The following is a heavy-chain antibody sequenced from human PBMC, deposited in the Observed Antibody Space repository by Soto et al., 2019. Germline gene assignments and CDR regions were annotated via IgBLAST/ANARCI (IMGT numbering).Heavy chain of an antibody. D-gene: IGHD2-2*02. CDR2: IIPIFGTA. V-gene: IGHV1-69*01. J-gene: IGHJ6*02. Sequence: QVQLVQSGAEVKKPGSSVKVSCKASGGTFSSYAISWVRQAPGQGLEWMGGIIPIFGTANYAQKFQGRVTITADESTSTAYMELSSLRSEDTAVYYCAGHPYCSSTSSYKQGGVYYYDGMDVWGQGTTVTFSS. CDR1: GGTFSSYA. CDR3: AGHPYCSSTSSYKQGGVYYYDGMDV.